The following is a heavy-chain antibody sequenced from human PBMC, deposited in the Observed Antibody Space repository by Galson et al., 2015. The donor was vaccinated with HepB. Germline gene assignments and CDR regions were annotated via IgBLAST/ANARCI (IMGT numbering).Heavy chain of an antibody. D-gene: IGHD2-15*01. CDR1: GFTFRTSA. V-gene: IGHV3-30-3*01. J-gene: IGHJ4*02. Sequence: SLRLSCAVSGFTFRTSAMHWVRQTPGKGLEWVALVSDDGSNQYYADSVKGRFTISRGNSKKTLFLQLDSLRPEDTAVYYCARDSVYCSDDTCYRGTYYFDYWGQGALVTVSS. CDR3: ARDSVYCSDDTCYRGTYYFDY. CDR2: VSDDGSNQ.